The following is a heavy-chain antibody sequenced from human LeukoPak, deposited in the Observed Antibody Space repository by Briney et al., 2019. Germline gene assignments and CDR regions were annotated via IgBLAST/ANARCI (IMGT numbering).Heavy chain of an antibody. Sequence: GESLRLSCAASGFIYSSYVMSWVRQAPGKGPEWVSVISGSGNSTYYADSVKGRVTISRDNSTNTLYLQMNSLRAEDTAVYYCAKGSSTWNAPYKWFDPWGQGTLVTVSS. V-gene: IGHV3-23*01. CDR3: AKGSSTWNAPYKWFDP. CDR1: GFIYSSYV. J-gene: IGHJ5*02. CDR2: ISGSGNST. D-gene: IGHD6-13*01.